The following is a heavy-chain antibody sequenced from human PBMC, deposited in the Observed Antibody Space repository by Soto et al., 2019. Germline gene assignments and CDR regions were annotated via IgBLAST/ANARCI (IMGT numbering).Heavy chain of an antibody. CDR2: INAHSGGT. V-gene: IGHV1-2*02. D-gene: IGHD6-6*01. CDR1: GFSFTGYY. CDR3: AKDLTRQLAYWLDP. Sequence: ASVKVSCKASGFSFTGYYIHSLRPAPGQGLEWMGWINAHSGGTEYAQKFQGRVTLTRDTSIATAYLTLTSLTSDDTALYYCAKDLTRQLAYWLDPWGQGTQVTVSS. J-gene: IGHJ5*02.